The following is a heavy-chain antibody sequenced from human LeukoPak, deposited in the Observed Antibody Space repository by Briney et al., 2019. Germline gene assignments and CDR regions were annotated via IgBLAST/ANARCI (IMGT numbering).Heavy chain of an antibody. J-gene: IGHJ4*02. CDR1: GGSISSYY. D-gene: IGHD3-22*01. CDR2: IYYSGST. CDR3: ARGDYSSGYFDY. V-gene: IGHV4-59*01. Sequence: PSETLSLTCTVSGGSISSYYWSWIRQPPGKGLEWIAYIYYSGSTNYNPSLKSRVTISVDTSKNQFSLKLSSVTAADTAVYYCARGDYSSGYFDYWGQGTLVTVSS.